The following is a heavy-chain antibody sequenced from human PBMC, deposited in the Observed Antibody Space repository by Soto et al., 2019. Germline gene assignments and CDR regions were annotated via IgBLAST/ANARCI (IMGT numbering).Heavy chain of an antibody. CDR2: LTGSSSNL. J-gene: IGHJ4*02. CDR3: ANGRAAYGLLTHDY. V-gene: IGHV3-23*01. CDR1: GFSFRNYA. Sequence: EVQLLESGGGWVQPGGSLRLSCAASGFSFRNYAMSWVRQAPGKGLELISVLTGSSSNLYYADSVKGRFAISRDNSRNTLYLQMNSLTAEDTAVYYCANGRAAYGLLTHDYWGQGTLVTVSS. D-gene: IGHD3-10*01.